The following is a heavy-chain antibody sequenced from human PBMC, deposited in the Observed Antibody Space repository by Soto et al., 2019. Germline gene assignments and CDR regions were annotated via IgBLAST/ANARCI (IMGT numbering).Heavy chain of an antibody. V-gene: IGHV3-33*01. CDR1: GFTFRNYG. CDR3: ARDSAVGATYSGDYYYSMDV. Sequence: QVQLVECGGGVVQPGRSLRLSCEASGFTFRNYGINWVRQAPGGGLEWVAVIWYDGSNSRYAESVKGRFTISRDNFKNMVYLQMDSLRVEDTAVYYCARDSAVGATYSGDYYYSMDVWGQGTTVTVSS. J-gene: IGHJ6*02. CDR2: IWYDGSNS. D-gene: IGHD1-26*01.